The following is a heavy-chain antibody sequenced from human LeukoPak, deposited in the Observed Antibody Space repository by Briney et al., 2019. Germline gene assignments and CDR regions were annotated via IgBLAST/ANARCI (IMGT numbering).Heavy chain of an antibody. V-gene: IGHV3-23*01. J-gene: IGHJ4*02. CDR2: ISGSSYT. Sequence: GGSLRLSCAASGFTFSDYAMSWVRQAPGKGLEWVSSISGSSYTYYSDSVKGRFTISRDNSKNTVYLQMNSLRAEDTAVYYCATVHSFGCWGQGTLVTVSS. CDR1: GFTFSDYA. CDR3: ATVHSFGC. D-gene: IGHD3-10*01.